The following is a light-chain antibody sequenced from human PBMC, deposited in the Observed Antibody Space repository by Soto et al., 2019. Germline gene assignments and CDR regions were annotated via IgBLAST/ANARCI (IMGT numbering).Light chain of an antibody. CDR1: NIGGTR. V-gene: IGLV3-21*02. Sequence: SYELTQPPSVSVAPGRTARIPCGGNNIGGTRVHWYQQKPGQAPVLVVYDDSDRPSGNPERFSGSNSGNTATLTISGVEATDEADFYCQVWDFSSDRWVFGGGTKLTVL. CDR3: QVWDFSSDRWV. CDR2: DDS. J-gene: IGLJ3*02.